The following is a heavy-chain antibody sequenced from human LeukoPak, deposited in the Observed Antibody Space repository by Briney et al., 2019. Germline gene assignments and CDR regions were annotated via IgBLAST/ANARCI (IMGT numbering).Heavy chain of an antibody. J-gene: IGHJ4*02. CDR1: GFTFSDYY. CDR3: ARVWYGDSPYYFDY. V-gene: IGHV3-11*06. D-gene: IGHD2-21*02. Sequence: PGGSLRLSCAASGFTFSDYYMSWIRQAPGKGLEWVSYISSSSSYTNYAGSVKGRFTISRDNAKNSLYLQMNSLRAEDTAVYYCARVWYGDSPYYFDYWGQGTLVTVSS. CDR2: ISSSSSYT.